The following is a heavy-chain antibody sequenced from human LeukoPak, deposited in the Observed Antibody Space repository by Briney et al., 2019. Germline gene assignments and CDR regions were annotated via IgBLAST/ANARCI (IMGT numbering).Heavy chain of an antibody. J-gene: IGHJ6*03. CDR2: INHSGST. V-gene: IGHV4-34*01. Sequence: NSSETLSLTCAVYGGSFSGYYWSWIRQPPGKGLEWIGEINHSGSTNYNPSLRSRVTISVDTSKNQFSLKLSSVTAADTAVYYCARHGMGTGTSPGVYYYYMDVWGKGTTVTVSS. CDR3: ARHGMGTGTSPGVYYYYMDV. D-gene: IGHD1/OR15-1a*01. CDR1: GGSFSGYY.